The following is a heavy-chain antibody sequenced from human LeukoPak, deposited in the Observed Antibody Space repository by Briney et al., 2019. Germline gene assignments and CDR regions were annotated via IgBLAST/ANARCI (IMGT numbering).Heavy chain of an antibody. CDR3: ARDGDRYSSSLYNWFDP. V-gene: IGHV3-48*02. J-gene: IGHJ5*02. D-gene: IGHD6-13*01. CDR1: GFTFSSYS. Sequence: GGSLRLSCAASGFTFSSYSMNWVRQAPGKRLEWVSYISSSSSTIYYADSVKGRFTISRDNAKNSLYLQMNSLRDEDTAVYYCARDGDRYSSSLYNWFDPWGQGTLVTVSS. CDR2: ISSSSSTI.